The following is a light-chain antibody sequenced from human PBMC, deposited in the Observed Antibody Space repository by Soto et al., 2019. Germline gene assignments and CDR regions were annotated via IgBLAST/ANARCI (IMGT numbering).Light chain of an antibody. CDR3: SSYTSSSTYV. Sequence: QSALTQPASVSASPGQSVTISCTGSTSDIGYVAWYQQHPGKAPKLIIFEVSNRPSGISDRFSGSKSGNTASLTISGLQAEDEADYYCSSYTSSSTYVFGTGTKVTVL. CDR1: TSDIGY. CDR2: EVS. J-gene: IGLJ1*01. V-gene: IGLV2-14*01.